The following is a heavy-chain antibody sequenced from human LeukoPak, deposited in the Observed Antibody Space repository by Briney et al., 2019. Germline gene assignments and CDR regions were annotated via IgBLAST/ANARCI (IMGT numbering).Heavy chain of an antibody. CDR1: GYTLTELS. CDR2: FDPEDGET. Sequence: ASVKVSCKVSGYTLTELSMHWVRQAPGKGLEWMGGFDPEDGETIYAQKFQGRVTMTRNTSISTAYMELSSLRSEDTAVYYCARDGDYGDWGQGTLVTVSS. J-gene: IGHJ4*02. CDR3: ARDGDYGD. D-gene: IGHD4-17*01. V-gene: IGHV1-24*01.